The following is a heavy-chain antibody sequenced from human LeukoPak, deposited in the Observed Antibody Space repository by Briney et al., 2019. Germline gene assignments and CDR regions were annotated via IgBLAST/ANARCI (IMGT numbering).Heavy chain of an antibody. V-gene: IGHV3-30-3*01. D-gene: IGHD5-24*01. CDR1: GFTFSSYA. CDR3: ARDQGDGYNHNFDY. J-gene: IGHJ4*02. Sequence: GGSLRLSCAASGFTFSSYAMHWVRQAPGKGLEWVAVISYDGSNKYYADSVKGRFTISRDNSKNTLYLQMNSLRAEDTAVYYCARDQGDGYNHNFDYWGQGTLVTVSS. CDR2: ISYDGSNK.